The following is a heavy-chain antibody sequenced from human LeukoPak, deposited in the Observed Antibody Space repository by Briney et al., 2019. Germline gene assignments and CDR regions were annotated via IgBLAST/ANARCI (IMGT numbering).Heavy chain of an antibody. CDR1: GFTFSSYS. D-gene: IGHD3-22*01. CDR2: ISSSSSYI. CDR3: ARERGYYFDAFDI. V-gene: IGHV3-21*01. J-gene: IGHJ3*02. Sequence: PGGSLRLSCAASGFTFSSYSMNWVRQAPGKGLEWVSSISSSSSYIYYADSVKGRFTVSRDNAKNSLYLQMNSLRAEDTAGYYCARERGYYFDAFDIWGQGTMVTVSS.